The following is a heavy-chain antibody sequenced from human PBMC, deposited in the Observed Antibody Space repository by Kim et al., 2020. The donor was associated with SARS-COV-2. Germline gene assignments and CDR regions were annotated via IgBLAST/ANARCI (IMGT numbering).Heavy chain of an antibody. Sequence: GGSLRLSCAASGFTVSSCAMSWVRQAPGKGLEWVSGISTSGRDTYYTDSVKGRFTISRDNSKNTLYLQMNSLRAEDTAVFYRAKLSSGWKFDYWGQGTLVTVSS. D-gene: IGHD6-19*01. CDR3: AKLSSGWKFDY. CDR2: ISTSGRDT. J-gene: IGHJ4*02. V-gene: IGHV3-23*01. CDR1: GFTVSSCA.